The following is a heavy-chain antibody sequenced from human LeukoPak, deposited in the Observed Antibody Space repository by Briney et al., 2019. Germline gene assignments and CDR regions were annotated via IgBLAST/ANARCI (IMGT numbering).Heavy chain of an antibody. CDR1: GFIVSDDY. J-gene: IGHJ4*02. Sequence: GGSLRLSCAASGFIVSDDYISWVRQTPGKGLEWVSVIYSGGATFYAGSVKGRFTISRDNSKNTAHLQMNSLRAEDTAVYYCASGGKYCTGGACYGDWGQGTLVTVSS. CDR2: IYSGGAT. D-gene: IGHD2-8*02. V-gene: IGHV3-53*01. CDR3: ASGGKYCTGGACYGD.